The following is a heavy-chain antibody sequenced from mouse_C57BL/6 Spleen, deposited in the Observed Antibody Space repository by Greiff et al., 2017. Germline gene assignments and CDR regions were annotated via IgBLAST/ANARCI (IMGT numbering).Heavy chain of an antibody. CDR2: IDPYDSET. J-gene: IGHJ4*01. CDR1: GYTFTSYW. V-gene: IGHV1-52*01. Sequence: QVQLQQPGAELVRPGSSVKLSCKASGYTFTSYWMHWVKQRPIQGLEWIGNIDPYDSETHYNQKFKDKATLTVDKSSSTAYMQLSSLTSEDSAVYYCARDGTGTSAMDYWGQGTSVTVSS. D-gene: IGHD4-1*01. CDR3: ARDGTGTSAMDY.